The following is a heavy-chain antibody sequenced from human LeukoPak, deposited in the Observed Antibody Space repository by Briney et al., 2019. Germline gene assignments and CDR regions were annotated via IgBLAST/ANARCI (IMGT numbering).Heavy chain of an antibody. Sequence: PGRSLRLSCAASGFTFSSYGMHWVRQAPGKGLEWVAVISYDGSNKYYADSVKGRFTISRDNSKNTLYLQMNSLRAEDTAVYYCAKDSASRPYYDSSGYYPYYFDYWGQGTLVTVSS. CDR1: GFTFSSYG. CDR3: AKDSASRPYYDSSGYYPYYFDY. D-gene: IGHD3-22*01. J-gene: IGHJ4*02. CDR2: ISYDGSNK. V-gene: IGHV3-30*18.